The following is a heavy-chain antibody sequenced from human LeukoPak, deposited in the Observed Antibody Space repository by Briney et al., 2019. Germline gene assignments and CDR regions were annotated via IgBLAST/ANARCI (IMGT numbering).Heavy chain of an antibody. CDR2: INWNGGST. CDR3: ARIYYYDSSGTDY. J-gene: IGHJ4*02. D-gene: IGHD3-22*01. CDR1: GFTFDDYG. V-gene: IGHV3-20*04. Sequence: GGSLRLSCAASGFTFDDYGMSWVRQAPEKGLEWVFGINWNGGSTGYADSVKGRFTISRDNAKNSLYLQMNSLRAEDTALYYCARIYYYDSSGTDYWGQGTLVTVSS.